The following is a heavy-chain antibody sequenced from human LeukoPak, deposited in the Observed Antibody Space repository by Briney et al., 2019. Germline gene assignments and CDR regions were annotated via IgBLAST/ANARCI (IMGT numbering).Heavy chain of an antibody. CDR2: ISGSGGST. V-gene: IGHV3-23*01. J-gene: IGHJ4*02. Sequence: GGSLRLSCAASGFTFSSYAMSWVRQAPGKGLEWVSAISGSGGSTYYADSVKGRFTISRDNSKNTLYLQMNSLRAEDTAVYYCASPSPYSGYDLGREGYFDYWGQGTLVTVSS. CDR3: ASPSPYSGYDLGREGYFDY. D-gene: IGHD5-12*01. CDR1: GFTFSSYA.